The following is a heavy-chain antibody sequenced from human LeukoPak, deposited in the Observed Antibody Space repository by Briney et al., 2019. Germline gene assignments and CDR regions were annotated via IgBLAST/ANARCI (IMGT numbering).Heavy chain of an antibody. J-gene: IGHJ4*02. CDR3: ARESVTVTRGFDY. CDR2: IYTSGST. CDR1: GGSISNGSYY. V-gene: IGHV4-61*02. Sequence: SQTLSLTCTVSGGSISNGSYYWSWIRQPAGKGLEWIGRIYTSGSTNYNPSLKSRVTISVDTSKNQFSLKLSSVTAADTAVYYCARESVTVTRGFDYWGQGTLVTVSS. D-gene: IGHD4-17*01.